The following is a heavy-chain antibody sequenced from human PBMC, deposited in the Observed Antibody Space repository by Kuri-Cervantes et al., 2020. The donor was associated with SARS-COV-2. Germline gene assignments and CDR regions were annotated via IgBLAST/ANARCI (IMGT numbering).Heavy chain of an antibody. D-gene: IGHD6-19*01. Sequence: SCAISGDSVSSNGAAWNWIRQSPSRGLEWLGRTYYRSKWYNDYAVSVKSRITINPDTSKNQFSLQLNSVTPEDTAVYYCARDPTVAVHWYFDLWGRGTLVTVSS. CDR2: TYYRSKWYN. CDR1: GDSVSSNGAA. CDR3: ARDPTVAVHWYFDL. V-gene: IGHV6-1*01. J-gene: IGHJ2*01.